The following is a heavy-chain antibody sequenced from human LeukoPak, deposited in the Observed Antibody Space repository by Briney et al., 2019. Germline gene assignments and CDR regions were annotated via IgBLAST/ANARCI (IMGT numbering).Heavy chain of an antibody. J-gene: IGHJ4*02. V-gene: IGHV3-48*03. CDR1: GFTFSSYE. D-gene: IGHD3-22*01. CDR3: ARASLYYDSGAYYRGFDY. Sequence: PGGSLRLSCAASGFTFSSYEMNWVGQAPGKRLEWVSYISSNGSPIYYADSARGRFTISRDNAKNSLYLQRSSLRAEDTAVYYCARASLYYDSGAYYRGFDYWGQGTLLTVSS. CDR2: ISSNGSPI.